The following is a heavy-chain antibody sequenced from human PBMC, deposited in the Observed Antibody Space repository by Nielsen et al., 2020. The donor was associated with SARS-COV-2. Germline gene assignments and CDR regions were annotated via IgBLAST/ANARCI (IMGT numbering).Heavy chain of an antibody. J-gene: IGHJ6*02. CDR3: AREGCSGGSCPMDV. CDR1: GGTFSNYA. V-gene: IGHV1-69*04. Sequence: SVKVSCKASGGTFSNYAISWVRQAPGQGLEWMGRIIPILGIANYAQKFQGRVTITADKSTSTAYMELSSLRSEDTAVYYCAREGCSGGSCPMDVWGQGTTVTVSS. CDR2: IIPILGIA. D-gene: IGHD2-15*01.